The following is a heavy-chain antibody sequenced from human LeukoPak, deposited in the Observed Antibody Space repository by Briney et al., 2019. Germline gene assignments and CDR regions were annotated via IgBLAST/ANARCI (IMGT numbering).Heavy chain of an antibody. J-gene: IGHJ5*02. CDR3: AKVKKRARFDP. CDR2: ISGSGGST. CDR1: GFTFSSYA. Sequence: SGGSLRLSCAASGFTFSSYAMSWVRQAPGKGLEWVSAISGSGGSTYYADSVKGRFTISRDNPENTLYLQMNSLRAEDTAVYYCAKVKKRARFDPWGQGTLVTVSS. V-gene: IGHV3-23*01.